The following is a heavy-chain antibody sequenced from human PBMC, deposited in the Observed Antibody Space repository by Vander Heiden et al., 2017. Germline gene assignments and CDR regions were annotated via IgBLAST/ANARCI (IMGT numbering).Heavy chain of an antibody. CDR3: TTDHYDVAMRVKVTPRSGYYC. CDR1: GITFRNAR. J-gene: IGHJ4*02. Sequence: EVQLVESGGGLVQPGGSLRPSCAAVGITFRNARLRWVREGPGKGLEWVGRMKGKTGGGTTDYAAPVKGRFTITRDDSKNTLYLQMNSLKTEDTAVYYCTTDHYDVAMRVKVTPRSGYYCWGQGTLVTVSS. D-gene: IGHD3-3*01. CDR2: MKGKTGGGTT. V-gene: IGHV3-15*01.